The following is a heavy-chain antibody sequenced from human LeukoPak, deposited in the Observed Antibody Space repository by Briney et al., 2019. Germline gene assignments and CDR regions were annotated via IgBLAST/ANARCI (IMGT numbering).Heavy chain of an antibody. CDR3: ARDAVEMTTMGGLYYYYMDV. V-gene: IGHV1-3*03. CDR2: INAGNGNT. CDR1: GYTFTSYA. Sequence: ASVKVSCKASGYTFTSYAVHWVRQAPGQRLEWMGWINAGNGNTKYSQEFQDRVTITRDTSASTAYMELSSLRYEDMAVYYCARDAVEMTTMGGLYYYYMDVWGKGTTVTVSS. J-gene: IGHJ6*03. D-gene: IGHD5-24*01.